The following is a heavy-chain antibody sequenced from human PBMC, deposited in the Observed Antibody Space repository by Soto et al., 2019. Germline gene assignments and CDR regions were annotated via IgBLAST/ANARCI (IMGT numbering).Heavy chain of an antibody. Sequence: GGSLRLSCAASGFTFDDYAVHWVRQAPGKGLEWVSGISWNSGSIGYADSVKGRFTISRDNAKNSLYLQMNSLRAEDTALYYCAKDIGSGAVAVPDDAFDIWGQGTMVTVSS. D-gene: IGHD6-19*01. CDR3: AKDIGSGAVAVPDDAFDI. CDR1: GFTFDDYA. V-gene: IGHV3-9*01. CDR2: ISWNSGSI. J-gene: IGHJ3*02.